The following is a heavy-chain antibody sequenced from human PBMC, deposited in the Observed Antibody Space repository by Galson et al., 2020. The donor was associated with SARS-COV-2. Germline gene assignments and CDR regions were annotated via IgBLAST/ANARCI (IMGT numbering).Heavy chain of an antibody. CDR3: ARAPVGRNWVDP. V-gene: IGHV4-59*13. D-gene: IGHD1-26*01. CDR1: GGSLSSYY. Sequence: SETLSLTCTVSGGSLSSYYWSWFRQPPGKGLEWIGYIYYSGTTTYNPSLKSRFTISVDTSKNQVSLEPNSVTPADPAGYYCARAPVGRNWVDPWGQGTLVTVSS. J-gene: IGHJ5*02. CDR2: IYYSGTT.